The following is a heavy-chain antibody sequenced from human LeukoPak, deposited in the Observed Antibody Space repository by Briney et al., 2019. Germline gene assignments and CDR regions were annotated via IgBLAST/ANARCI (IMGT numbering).Heavy chain of an antibody. V-gene: IGHV4-59*01. D-gene: IGHD3-10*01. CDR3: ARGRGYGSGSRDYYFYGMDV. CDR1: GGSISSYY. J-gene: IGHJ6*02. CDR2: IYYTGRT. Sequence: SETLSLTCTVSGGSISSYYWGWVRQPPGKGLGWIGYIYYTGRTNYIPSLNSRVTISVDSSKNQFSLRLNSVTAADSAVYYCARGRGYGSGSRDYYFYGMDVWGQGTTVTVSS.